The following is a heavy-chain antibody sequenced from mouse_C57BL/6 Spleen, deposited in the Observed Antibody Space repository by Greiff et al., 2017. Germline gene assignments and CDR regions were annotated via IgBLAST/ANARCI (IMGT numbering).Heavy chain of an antibody. J-gene: IGHJ4*01. V-gene: IGHV1-55*01. CDR1: GYTFTSYW. Sequence: QVQLQQPGAELVKPGASVKMSCKASGYTFTSYWITWVKQRPGQGLEWIGDIYPGSGSTNYNEKFKSKATLTVDTSSSTAYMQLSSLTSEDSAVYYCAKNDGYSYDAMDYWGQGTSVTVSS. D-gene: IGHD2-3*01. CDR3: AKNDGYSYDAMDY. CDR2: IYPGSGST.